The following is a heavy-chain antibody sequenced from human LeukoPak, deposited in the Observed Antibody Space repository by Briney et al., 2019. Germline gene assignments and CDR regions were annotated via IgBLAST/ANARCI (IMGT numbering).Heavy chain of an antibody. CDR3: AKVASNSGKGGAFDI. J-gene: IGHJ3*02. Sequence: PGGSLRLSCAASGFTFSNFAMSWVRQAPGKGLEWVSSISGYGGDTYYTDSVKGRFTVSRDNSKNTLYLQMNSLRAENTAIYYCAKVASNSGKGGAFDIWGQGTMVTVPS. CDR2: ISGYGGDT. V-gene: IGHV3-23*01. D-gene: IGHD6-19*01. CDR1: GFTFSNFA.